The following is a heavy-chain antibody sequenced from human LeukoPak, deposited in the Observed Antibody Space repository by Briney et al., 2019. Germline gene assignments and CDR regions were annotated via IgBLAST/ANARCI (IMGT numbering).Heavy chain of an antibody. CDR3: AKLRGDYYDSSGYPDY. J-gene: IGHJ4*02. CDR2: IRYDGSNK. CDR1: GFTFSSYG. D-gene: IGHD3-22*01. V-gene: IGHV3-30*02. Sequence: PGGSLRLTCAASGFTFSSYGMHWVRQAPGKGLEWVAFIRYDGSNKYYADSVKGRFTISRDNSKNTLYLQMNSLRAEDTAVYYCAKLRGDYYDSSGYPDYWGQGTLVTVSS.